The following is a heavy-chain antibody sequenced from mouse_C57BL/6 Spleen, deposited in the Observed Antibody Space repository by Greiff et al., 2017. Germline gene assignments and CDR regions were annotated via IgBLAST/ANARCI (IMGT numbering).Heavy chain of an antibody. D-gene: IGHD1-1*01. Sequence: EVQLQQSGPELVKPGASVKISCKASGYTFTDYYMNWVKQSHGKSLEWIGDINPNNGGTSYNQKFKGKATLTVDKSSRTAYMELRSLTSEDSAVYYCARRSYDYYAMDYWGQGTSVTVSS. V-gene: IGHV1-26*01. CDR1: GYTFTDYY. J-gene: IGHJ4*01. CDR3: ARRSYDYYAMDY. CDR2: INPNNGGT.